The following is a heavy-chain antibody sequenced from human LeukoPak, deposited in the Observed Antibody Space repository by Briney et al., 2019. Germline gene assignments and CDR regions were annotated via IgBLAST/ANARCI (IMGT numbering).Heavy chain of an antibody. J-gene: IGHJ4*01. CDR1: GFLFDDHD. Sequence: GGSLRLSCGASGFLFDDHDVHWVRQAPGKGLEWVAYIRSDGYHTYYADSVKGRFTITRDNLKNTLYLQMNSLRPEDMAVYYCAKPSGSGVDYWGRGTRVTVSS. V-gene: IGHV3-30*02. CDR2: IRSDGYHT. D-gene: IGHD1-26*01. CDR3: AKPSGSGVDY.